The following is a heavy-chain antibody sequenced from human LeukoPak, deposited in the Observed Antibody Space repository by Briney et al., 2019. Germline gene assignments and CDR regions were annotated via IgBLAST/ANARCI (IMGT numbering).Heavy chain of an antibody. CDR2: INHSGST. Sequence: SETLSLTCAVYGGSFSGYYWSWIRQPPGKGLEWIGEINHSGSTNYNPSLKSRVTISVDTSKKQFSLKLSSVTAADTAVYYCASGSPPLHIGYCSSTSCYGFDYWGQGTLVTVSS. CDR3: ASGSPPLHIGYCSSTSCYGFDY. CDR1: GGSFSGYY. D-gene: IGHD2-2*01. V-gene: IGHV4-34*01. J-gene: IGHJ4*02.